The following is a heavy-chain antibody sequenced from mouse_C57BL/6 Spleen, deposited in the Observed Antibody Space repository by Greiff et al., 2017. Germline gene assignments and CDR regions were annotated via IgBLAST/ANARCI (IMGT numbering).Heavy chain of an antibody. J-gene: IGHJ2*01. CDR1: GFTFSSYA. V-gene: IGHV5-4*03. CDR2: ISDGGSYT. D-gene: IGHD2-1*01. CDR3: ASNGNFSFDY. Sequence: EVMLVESGGGLVKPGGSLKLSCAASGFTFSSYAMSWVRQTPEKRLEWVATISDGGSYTYYPDNVKGRFTISRDNAKNNLYLQMSHLKSEDTAMYYCASNGNFSFDYWGQGTTLTVSS.